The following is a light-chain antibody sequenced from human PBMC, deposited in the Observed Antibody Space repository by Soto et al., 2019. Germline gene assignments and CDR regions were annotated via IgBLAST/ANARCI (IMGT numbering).Light chain of an antibody. J-gene: IGLJ2*01. CDR2: TNT. V-gene: IGLV1-40*01. CDR1: ISNIGAGYD. Sequence: QSVLTQPPSVSGAPGQRVTISCTGSISNIGAGYDVHWYQQLPGTAPKLLIYTNTNRPSGVPDRFSGSKSGTSASLAITGLQAEEEADYFCQSYDSSLSGFVVFGGGTKLTVL. CDR3: QSYDSSLSGFVV.